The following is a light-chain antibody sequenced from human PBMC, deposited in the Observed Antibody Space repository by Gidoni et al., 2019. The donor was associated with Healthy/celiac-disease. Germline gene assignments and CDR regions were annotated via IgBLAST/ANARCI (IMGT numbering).Light chain of an antibody. CDR2: DAS. J-gene: IGKJ4*01. V-gene: IGKV1-13*02. Sequence: AIQLTQSPSSLSASVGDRVTITCRASQGISSALAWYQQNPGKAPKLLIYDASSSESGVPSRFSGSGSGTDFTLTISSLQPEDFATYYCQQFNSYPPLTFGGGTKVEIK. CDR1: QGISSA. CDR3: QQFNSYPPLT.